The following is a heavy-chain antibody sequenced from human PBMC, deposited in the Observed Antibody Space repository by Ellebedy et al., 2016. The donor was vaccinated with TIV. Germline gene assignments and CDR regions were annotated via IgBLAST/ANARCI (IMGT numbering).Heavy chain of an antibody. D-gene: IGHD3-10*01. CDR1: GFTFSDYY. J-gene: IGHJ4*02. Sequence: GESLKISCAVSGFTFSDYYMSWIRQAPGKGLEWVSYISSSGSITNYADSVKGRFTISRDNAKNSQYLQMNSLRAEDTAVYYCVRDTYYYGSGTYYKGFDYWGQGTLVTVSS. V-gene: IGHV3-11*04. CDR3: VRDTYYYGSGTYYKGFDY. CDR2: ISSSGSIT.